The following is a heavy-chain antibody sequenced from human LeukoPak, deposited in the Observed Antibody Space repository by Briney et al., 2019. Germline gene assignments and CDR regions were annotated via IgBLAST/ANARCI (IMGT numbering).Heavy chain of an antibody. CDR3: ARGLSSSSALGYYYYMDV. Sequence: SETLSLTCAVYGGSFSGYYWSWIRQPPGKGLEWIGEINHSGSTNYNPSLKSRVTISVDTSKNQFSLKLSSVTAADTAVYYCARGLSSSSALGYYYYMDVWGRGTTVTVSS. CDR1: GGSFSGYY. V-gene: IGHV4-34*01. CDR2: INHSGST. J-gene: IGHJ6*03. D-gene: IGHD6-6*01.